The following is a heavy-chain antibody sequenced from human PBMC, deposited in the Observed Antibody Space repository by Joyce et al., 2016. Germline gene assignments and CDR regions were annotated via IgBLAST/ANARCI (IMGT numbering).Heavy chain of an antibody. CDR2: IGYDGNNE. D-gene: IGHD2-21*01. CDR1: GFTFNNYG. J-gene: IGHJ3*02. Sequence: QVQLVESGGGVVQPGRSLRLSCEQFGFTFNNYGMHWVRQATGKGLEWVAVIGYDGNNEYYADSVKGRFTISRDISKSTLYLQMNSLRVEDTAVYFCARDLEVVIASNEGFDIWGQGTLVTVSS. CDR3: ARDLEVVIASNEGFDI. V-gene: IGHV3-33*01.